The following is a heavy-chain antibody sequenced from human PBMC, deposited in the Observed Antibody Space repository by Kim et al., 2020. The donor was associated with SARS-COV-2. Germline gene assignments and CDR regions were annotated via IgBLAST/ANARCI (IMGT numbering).Heavy chain of an antibody. J-gene: IGHJ4*02. Sequence: VKGRFTISRDNAKNSLYLQMNSLRAEDTAVYYCARGYGYSGSLKSSPKLGWGQGTLVTVSS. D-gene: IGHD5-12*01. V-gene: IGHV3-21*01. CDR3: ARGYGYSGSLKSSPKLG.